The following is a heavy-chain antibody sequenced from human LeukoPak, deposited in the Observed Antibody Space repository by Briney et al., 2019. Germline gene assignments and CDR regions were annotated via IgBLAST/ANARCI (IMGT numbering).Heavy chain of an antibody. Sequence: PSETLSLTCTVSGGSISSYYWSWIRQPAGKGLEWIGRIYTSGSTNYNPSLKSRVTMSVDTSKNQLSLKLSSVTAADTAVYYCARDKGYRSGLRVYYYYMDVWGKGTTVTVSS. CDR1: GGSISSYY. CDR3: ARDKGYRSGLRVYYYYMDV. D-gene: IGHD5-24*01. CDR2: IYTSGST. J-gene: IGHJ6*03. V-gene: IGHV4-4*07.